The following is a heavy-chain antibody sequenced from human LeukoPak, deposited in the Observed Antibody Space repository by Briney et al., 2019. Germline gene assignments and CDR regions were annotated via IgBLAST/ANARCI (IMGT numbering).Heavy chain of an antibody. CDR2: IKQDGSEK. V-gene: IGHV3-7*03. D-gene: IGHD6-19*01. J-gene: IGHJ4*02. CDR1: GFTVSSYW. Sequence: PGGSLRLSCAASGFTVSSYWMSWVRQAPGKGLEWVANIKQDGSEKYYVDSVKGRFTISRDNAKNSLYLQMNSLRAEDTAVYYCATEGTASGWFDYWGQGTLVTVSS. CDR3: ATEGTASGWFDY.